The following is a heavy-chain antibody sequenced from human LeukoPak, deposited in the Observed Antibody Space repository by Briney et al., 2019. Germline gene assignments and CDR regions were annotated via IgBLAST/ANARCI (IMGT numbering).Heavy chain of an antibody. V-gene: IGHV1-46*01. Sequence: GASVKVSCKASGYTFTSYYMHWVRQAPGQGLEWMGIINPSGGSTSYAQKFQGRVTITADKSTSTAYMELSSLRSEDTAVYYCARDGDPYYYDSSGYIGYWGQGTLVTVSS. CDR3: ARDGDPYYYDSSGYIGY. CDR1: GYTFTSYY. CDR2: INPSGGST. J-gene: IGHJ4*02. D-gene: IGHD3-22*01.